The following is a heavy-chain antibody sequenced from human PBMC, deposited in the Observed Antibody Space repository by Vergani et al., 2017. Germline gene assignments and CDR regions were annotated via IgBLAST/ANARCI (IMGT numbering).Heavy chain of an antibody. CDR1: GGSISSSSYY. V-gene: IGHV4-39*01. J-gene: IGHJ5*02. D-gene: IGHD3-10*01. CDR2: IYYSGST. Sequence: QLQLQESGPGLVKPSETLSLTCTVSGGSISSSSYYWGWIRQPPGKGLEWIGSIYYSGSTYYNPSLKSRVTISVDTSKNQCSLKLSSVTAADTAVYYCERPHYYGSGSYWWFDPWGQGTLVTVSS. CDR3: ERPHYYGSGSYWWFDP.